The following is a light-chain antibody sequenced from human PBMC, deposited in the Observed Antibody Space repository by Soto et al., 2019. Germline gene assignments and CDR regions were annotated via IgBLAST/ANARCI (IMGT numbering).Light chain of an antibody. CDR1: NSDIGTLNS. V-gene: IGLV2-14*01. J-gene: IGLJ1*01. CDR2: GVS. Sequence: QSVLTQPASVSASPGQSITISCTETNSDIGTLNSVSWYQQFPGKPPKLMIFGVSVRPSGVSTRFSGSKFGNTAFLYISGLQAEDEADYYCSSYTSSRTYVFGSGTKVTVL. CDR3: SSYTSSRTYV.